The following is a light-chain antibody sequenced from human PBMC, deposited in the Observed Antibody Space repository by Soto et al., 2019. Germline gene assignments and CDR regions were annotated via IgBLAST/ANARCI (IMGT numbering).Light chain of an antibody. V-gene: IGLV1-40*01. J-gene: IGLJ2*01. Sequence: QAVVTQPPSVSGAPGQRVTISCSGSRSNLGAGYDVHWYQQLPGTAPKLLIYGNNNRPSGVPDRFSGSKSGTSASLAITGLQAEDEADYYCQSYDSSLSAFVVFGGGTQLTVL. CDR2: GNN. CDR3: QSYDSSLSAFVV. CDR1: RSNLGAGYD.